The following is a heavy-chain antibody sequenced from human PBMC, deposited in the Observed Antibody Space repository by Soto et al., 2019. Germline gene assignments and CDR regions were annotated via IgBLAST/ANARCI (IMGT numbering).Heavy chain of an antibody. J-gene: IGHJ5*02. V-gene: IGHV3-13*04. Sequence: GGSLRLSCAASVFPFSTYDMHWIRQTTGKRLEWVSGIDTAGATYYPGSVKGRFTISRDNSKNTLYLQMNSLRAEDTAVYYCARDGGCRDGYTVGCNWFDPWGQGTLVTVSS. CDR2: IDTAGAT. D-gene: IGHD5-12*01. CDR3: ARDGGCRDGYTVGCNWFDP. CDR1: VFPFSTYD.